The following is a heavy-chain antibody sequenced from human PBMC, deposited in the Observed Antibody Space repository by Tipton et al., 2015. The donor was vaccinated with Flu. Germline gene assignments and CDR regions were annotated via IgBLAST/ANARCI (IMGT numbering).Heavy chain of an antibody. Sequence: EVQLVQSGAEVKKPGESLKISCKGSGYIFSNYWIVWVRQMPGKGLEWMGGIYPGHPDTRYGPPFQGQVTISAGESINTAFLQWSTLKASDTAMYYCARQAIPMYSDYRDYFYSAMDVWGQGTTVTVSS. CDR3: ARQAIPMYSDYRDYFYSAMDV. J-gene: IGHJ6*02. D-gene: IGHD5-12*01. V-gene: IGHV5-51*01. CDR2: IYPGHPDT. CDR1: GYIFSNYW.